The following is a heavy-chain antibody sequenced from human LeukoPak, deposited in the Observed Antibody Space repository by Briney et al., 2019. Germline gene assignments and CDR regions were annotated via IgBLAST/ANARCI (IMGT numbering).Heavy chain of an antibody. CDR2: IWYDGSNK. Sequence: GGSLRLSCAAPGFTFSSYGMHWVRQAPGKGLEWVAVIWYDGSNKYYADSVKGRFTISRDNSKNTLYLQMNSLRAEDTAVYYCARDPGSGRERYYFDYWGQGTLVTVSS. D-gene: IGHD1-26*01. J-gene: IGHJ4*02. CDR1: GFTFSSYG. V-gene: IGHV3-33*01. CDR3: ARDPGSGRERYYFDY.